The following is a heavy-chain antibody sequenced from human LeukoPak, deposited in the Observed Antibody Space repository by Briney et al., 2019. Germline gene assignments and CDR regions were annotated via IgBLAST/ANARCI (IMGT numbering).Heavy chain of an antibody. J-gene: IGHJ4*02. Sequence: GGALRLSCAASGFTFSSYAMSWVRQAPGKGLEWVSAISGSGGSTYYADSVKGRFTISRDNSKNTLYLQMNSLRAEDTAVYYCAKDPVGTEGGSSSWYLFFDYWGQGTLVTVSS. V-gene: IGHV3-23*01. CDR1: GFTFSSYA. CDR3: AKDPVGTEGGSSSWYLFFDY. CDR2: ISGSGGST. D-gene: IGHD6-13*01.